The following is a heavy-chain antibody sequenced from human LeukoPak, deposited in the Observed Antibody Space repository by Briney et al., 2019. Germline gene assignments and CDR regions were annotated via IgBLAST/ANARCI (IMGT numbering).Heavy chain of an antibody. J-gene: IGHJ6*03. V-gene: IGHV1-18*01. Sequence: ASVKVSCKASGYTFTSYIISWVRQAPGQGLEWMGWINAYNGNTDYAQRVQGRVTMTTDTSTSTAYMEVRSLRSDDTAVCYCARDRHIAAAVYYYYMDVWGKGTPVTVSS. D-gene: IGHD6-13*01. CDR1: GYTFTSYI. CDR2: INAYNGNT. CDR3: ARDRHIAAAVYYYYMDV.